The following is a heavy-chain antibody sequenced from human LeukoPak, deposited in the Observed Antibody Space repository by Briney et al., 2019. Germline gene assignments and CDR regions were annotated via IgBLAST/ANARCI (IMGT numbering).Heavy chain of an antibody. CDR1: GFTFSSYA. D-gene: IGHD2-15*01. CDR3: ARGGYCSGVNCYYYYYAMDV. Sequence: GGSLRLSCAASGFTFSSYAMHWVRQAPGKGLEWVAVISYDGSNKYYADSVKGQFTISRDNSKNTLYLQMNSLRPEDTAVYYCARGGYCSGVNCYYYYYAMDVWGKGTTVTVSS. J-gene: IGHJ6*04. CDR2: ISYDGSNK. V-gene: IGHV3-30*04.